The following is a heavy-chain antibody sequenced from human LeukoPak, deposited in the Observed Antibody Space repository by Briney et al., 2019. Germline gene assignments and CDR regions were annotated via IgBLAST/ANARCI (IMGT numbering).Heavy chain of an antibody. CDR1: GFTFSSYA. J-gene: IGHJ3*02. D-gene: IGHD6-13*01. V-gene: IGHV3-23*01. Sequence: GGSLRLSCAASGFTFSSYAMSWVRQAPGKGLEWVSAISGSGGSTYYADSVKGRFTISRDNSKNTLSLQMNSLRAEDTAVYYCARARIIAAAGTLDAFDIWGQGTMVTVSS. CDR3: ARARIIAAAGTLDAFDI. CDR2: ISGSGGST.